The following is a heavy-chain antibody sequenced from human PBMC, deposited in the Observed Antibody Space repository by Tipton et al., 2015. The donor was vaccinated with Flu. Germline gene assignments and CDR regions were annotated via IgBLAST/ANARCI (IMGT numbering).Heavy chain of an antibody. Sequence: SLRLSCAASGFTFSTCAMSWVRQAPGKGLEWVSAISGTDGSTYYADSVKGRFTISRDNAKNTVYLQMKSLRAGDTALYYCVKDGDSYDSVWGTGVPRYYWGQGTPVTVSS. J-gene: IGHJ4*02. CDR3: VKDGDSYDSVWGTGVPRYY. V-gene: IGHV3-23*01. CDR2: ISGTDGST. D-gene: IGHD3-16*01. CDR1: GFTFSTCA.